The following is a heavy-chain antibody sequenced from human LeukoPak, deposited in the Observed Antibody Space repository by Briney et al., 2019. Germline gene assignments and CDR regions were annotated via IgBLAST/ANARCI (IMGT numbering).Heavy chain of an antibody. CDR1: GFTSDDYT. CDR2: ITWDGGST. CDR3: AKDGRYNGNWYDIDY. D-gene: IGHD6-13*01. V-gene: IGHV3-43*01. Sequence: GGSLRLSCAASGFTSDDYTMHWVRQAPGKGLEWVSLITWDGGSTYYADSVKGRFTISRDNSKNSLYLQMNSLRTEDTALYYCAKDGRYNGNWYDIDYWGQGTLVTVSS. J-gene: IGHJ4*02.